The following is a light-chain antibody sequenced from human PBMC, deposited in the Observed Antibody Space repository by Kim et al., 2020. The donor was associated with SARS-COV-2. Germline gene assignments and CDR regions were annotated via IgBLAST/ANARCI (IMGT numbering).Light chain of an antibody. J-gene: IGKJ1*01. CDR1: QSVSSNF. V-gene: IGKV3-20*01. CDR2: SAS. Sequence: ENVLTQSSGTLSLSPGERATLSCRASQSVSSNFLAWYQQKADQAPRLVIYSASSRASGIPDRFSGSGSGTDFTLTISTLEPEDFAVYYCQQYATSPETFGQGTKVDIK. CDR3: QQYATSPET.